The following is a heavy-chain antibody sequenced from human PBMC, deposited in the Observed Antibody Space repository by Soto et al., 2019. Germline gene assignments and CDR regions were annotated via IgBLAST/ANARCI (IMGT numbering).Heavy chain of an antibody. V-gene: IGHV3-53*04. D-gene: IGHD5-12*01. CDR1: GFTVSSNY. CDR2: IYSGGST. CDR3: AGGGYQRKVDY. J-gene: IGHJ4*02. Sequence: EVQLVESGGGLVQPGGSLRLSCAASGFTVSSNYMSWVRQAPGKGLEWVSVIYSGGSTYYADSVKGRFTISRHNSKHLLYLQMNSLGAEDTAVYYCAGGGYQRKVDYWGQGTLVTVSS.